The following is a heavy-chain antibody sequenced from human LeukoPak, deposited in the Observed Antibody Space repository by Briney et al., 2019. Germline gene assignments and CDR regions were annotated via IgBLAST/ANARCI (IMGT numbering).Heavy chain of an antibody. J-gene: IGHJ6*02. CDR1: GYTFTSYA. V-gene: IGHV1-3*01. D-gene: IGHD4-23*01. Sequence: GASVKVSCKASGYTFTSYAMHWVRQAPGQRLEWMGWINAGNGNTEYSQKFQGRVTITRDTSASTAYMELSSLRSEDTAVYYCATADYGGFSYYYYGMDVWGQGTTVTVSS. CDR2: INAGNGNT. CDR3: ATADYGGFSYYYYGMDV.